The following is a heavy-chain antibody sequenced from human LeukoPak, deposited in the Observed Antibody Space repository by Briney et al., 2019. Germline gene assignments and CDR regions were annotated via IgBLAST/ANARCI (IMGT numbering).Heavy chain of an antibody. V-gene: IGHV3-43*02. D-gene: IGHD5-18*01. CDR1: GFSFDDYA. CDR2: VIGDGWST. J-gene: IGHJ4*02. Sequence: GGSLRLSCAASGFSFDDYAMHWVRQAPGKGLELVGFVIGDGWSTDYTDSVKGRLTISRANSNNSLYLQMNSLRTEDTAVYYCAKDFGYSYGTFDYWGQGALVTVSS. CDR3: AKDFGYSYGTFDY.